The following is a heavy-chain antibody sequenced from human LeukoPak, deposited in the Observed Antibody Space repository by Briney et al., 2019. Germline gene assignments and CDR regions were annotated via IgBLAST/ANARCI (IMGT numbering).Heavy chain of an antibody. J-gene: IGHJ4*02. D-gene: IGHD2-21*02. CDR1: GYTFTSYG. CDR3: ARAYCGGDCGYYFDY. V-gene: IGHV1-18*01. Sequence: GASVTVSCKASGYTFTSYGISWVRQAPGQGLEWMGWISAYNGNTNYAQKLQGRVTMTTDTSTSTAYMELRSLRSDDTAVYYCARAYCGGDCGYYFDYWGQGTLVTVSS. CDR2: ISAYNGNT.